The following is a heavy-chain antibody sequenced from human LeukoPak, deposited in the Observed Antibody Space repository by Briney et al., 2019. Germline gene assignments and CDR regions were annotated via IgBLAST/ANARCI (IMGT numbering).Heavy chain of an antibody. CDR1: GGSISNYY. J-gene: IGHJ6*02. CDR2: IYFSGIT. Sequence: SETLSLTCTVSGGSISNYYWSWIRQPPGKGLEWIGYIYFSGITNYNPSLNYRVTISLDTSKNQFSLRLRSVTAADTAVYYCARTPSLYGTNSLEVWGQGTTVTVSS. V-gene: IGHV4-59*01. D-gene: IGHD4-23*01. CDR3: ARTPSLYGTNSLEV.